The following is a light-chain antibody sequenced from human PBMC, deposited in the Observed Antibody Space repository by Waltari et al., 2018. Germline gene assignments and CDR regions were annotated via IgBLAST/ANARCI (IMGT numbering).Light chain of an antibody. CDR3: QSYDTSLRVV. J-gene: IGLJ2*01. CDR2: GRT. Sequence: QSVLTQPPSVSGAPGQRVTISCTGSGSNIGPGYDVHWYQQLPRAAPKLLISGRTSRPLGVPDPFFGSTSCTSASLAITGLQAEDEADYYCQSYDTSLRVVFGGGTKLTVL. V-gene: IGLV1-40*01. CDR1: GSNIGPGYD.